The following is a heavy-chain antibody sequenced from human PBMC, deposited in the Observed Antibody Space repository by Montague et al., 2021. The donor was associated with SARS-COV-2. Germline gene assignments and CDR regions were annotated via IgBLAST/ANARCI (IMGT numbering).Heavy chain of an antibody. Sequence: SETLSLTCTVSGGSISSYYWSWIRQPPGRGLQWIGYISYSGSTNYNPSLKSRVTISVDTSKNHFTLRLSSVTAADTAVYYCARHALGYFDWLNEGYFDYWGQGTLVTVSS. CDR1: GGSISSYY. CDR3: ARHALGYFDWLNEGYFDY. J-gene: IGHJ4*02. CDR2: ISYSGST. D-gene: IGHD3-9*01. V-gene: IGHV4-59*01.